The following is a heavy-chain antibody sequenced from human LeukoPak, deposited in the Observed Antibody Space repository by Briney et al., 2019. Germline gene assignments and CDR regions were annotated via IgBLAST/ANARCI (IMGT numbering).Heavy chain of an antibody. CDR2: ISSRSTYI. Sequence: PGGSLRLSCAASGFTFSSYSMNWVRQAPGKGLEWVSSISSRSTYIYHADSVKGRFTISRDNAKNSLYLQMNSLRAEDTAFYYCANYFEVGSFGDAFDIWGQGTMVTVSS. V-gene: IGHV3-21*04. D-gene: IGHD3-3*01. CDR3: ANYFEVGSFGDAFDI. J-gene: IGHJ3*02. CDR1: GFTFSSYS.